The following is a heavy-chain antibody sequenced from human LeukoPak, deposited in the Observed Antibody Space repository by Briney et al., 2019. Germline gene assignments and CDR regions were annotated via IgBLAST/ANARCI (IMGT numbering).Heavy chain of an antibody. CDR3: ARGHCFGGDCYFDY. V-gene: IGHV4-39*01. CDR1: RGSITSSSYY. CDR2: IYYSGST. Sequence: PSETLSLTCTVSRGSITSSSYYWGWIRQPPGKGLEWIGSIYYSGSTYYNPSLKSRVTISVDTSKNQFSLKLSSVTAADTAVHYCARGHCFGGDCYFDYWGPGTLVTVSS. J-gene: IGHJ4*02. D-gene: IGHD2-21*02.